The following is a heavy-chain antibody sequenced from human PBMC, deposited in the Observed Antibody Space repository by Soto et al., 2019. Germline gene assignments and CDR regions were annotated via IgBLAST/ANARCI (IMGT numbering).Heavy chain of an antibody. Sequence: SETLSLTCTVSGGSITTSNYYWGWIRQPPGKGLEWIGSMYHSGSIYYNPSLKSRVTISADTSKNQFSLKLNSVTAADTALYYYASGWGDSWFLGWGQGPLVTVSP. J-gene: IGHJ4*02. CDR1: GGSITTSNYY. CDR3: ASGWGDSWFLG. D-gene: IGHD2-15*01. V-gene: IGHV4-39*01. CDR2: MYHSGSI.